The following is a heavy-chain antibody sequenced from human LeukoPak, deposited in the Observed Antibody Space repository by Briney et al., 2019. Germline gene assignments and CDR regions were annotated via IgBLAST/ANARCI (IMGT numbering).Heavy chain of an antibody. CDR2: ITSSGSTI. V-gene: IGHV3-48*03. CDR1: GFTFRRYG. CDR3: ASEFIVGATFDY. D-gene: IGHD1-26*01. J-gene: IGHJ4*02. Sequence: GGSLRLSCAASGFTFRRYGMNWVRQAPGKGLEWVSYITSSGSTIYYADSVKGRFTISRDNAKTSLYLQMNSLRAEDTAVYYCASEFIVGATFDYWGQGTLVTVSS.